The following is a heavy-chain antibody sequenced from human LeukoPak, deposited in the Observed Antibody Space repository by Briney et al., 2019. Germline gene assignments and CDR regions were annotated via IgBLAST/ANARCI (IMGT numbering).Heavy chain of an antibody. CDR3: ASGGKSYSSGWYGGDY. CDR2: ISSSTI. CDR1: GFTFSSSS. D-gene: IGHD6-19*01. V-gene: IGHV3-48*01. Sequence: PGGSLRLSCAASGFTFSSSSMNWVRRAPGKGLEWVSYISSSTIYYADSVKGRFTISRDNAKNSLYLQMNSLRAEDTAVYYCASGGKSYSSGWYGGDYWGQGTLVTVSS. J-gene: IGHJ4*02.